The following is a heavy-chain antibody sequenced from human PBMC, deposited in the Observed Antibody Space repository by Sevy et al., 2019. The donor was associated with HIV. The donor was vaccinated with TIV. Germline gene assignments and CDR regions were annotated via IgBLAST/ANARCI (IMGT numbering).Heavy chain of an antibody. CDR1: GFTFSSYD. D-gene: IGHD5-12*01. Sequence: GGCLRLSCGASGFTFSSYDMHWVRQAAGKGLEWVSGIGSGGDAYYPGSVKGRFTISRENAKNSLYLQMNSLRAGDTAVYYCARSGGYSDYGMDVWGQGTTVIVSS. V-gene: IGHV3-13*01. CDR3: ARSGGYSDYGMDV. CDR2: IGSGGDA. J-gene: IGHJ6*02.